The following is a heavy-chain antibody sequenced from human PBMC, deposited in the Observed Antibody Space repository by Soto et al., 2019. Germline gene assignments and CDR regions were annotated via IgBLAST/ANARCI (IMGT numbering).Heavy chain of an antibody. CDR2: IYYSGST. Sequence: QVQLQESGPGLVKPSETLSLTCTVSGGSISSYYWSWIRQPPGKGLEWIGYIYYSGSTNYNPSLTARASISVDTSKNHFSLKLSSVTAADTAVYYCARAKAPLYSSSWYWFDPWGQGTLVTVSS. CDR3: ARAKAPLYSSSWYWFDP. J-gene: IGHJ5*02. CDR1: GGSISSYY. V-gene: IGHV4-59*08. D-gene: IGHD6-13*01.